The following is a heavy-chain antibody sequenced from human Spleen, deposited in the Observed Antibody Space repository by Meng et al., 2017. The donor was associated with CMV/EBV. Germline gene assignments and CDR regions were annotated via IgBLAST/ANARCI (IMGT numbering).Heavy chain of an antibody. J-gene: IGHJ5*02. CDR3: ARARGAGRTLTARRGSWFDP. CDR2: IYNSGST. D-gene: IGHD2-15*01. V-gene: IGHV4-30-2*04. CDR1: SGGYS. Sequence: SGGYSWNWIRQSPGKGLEWNGYIYNSGSTYFNPSLKARVTIFLDTSRNQFSLKLTSMTAADTAVYYCARARGAGRTLTARRGSWFDPWGQGTLVTVSS.